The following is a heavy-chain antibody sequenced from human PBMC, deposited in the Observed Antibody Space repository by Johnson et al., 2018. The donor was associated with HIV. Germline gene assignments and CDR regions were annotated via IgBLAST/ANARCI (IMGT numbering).Heavy chain of an antibody. CDR2: ISWNSGTI. CDR3: VRGGATSYDAFDI. V-gene: IGHV3-9*01. Sequence: VQLVESGGGLVQPGRSLRLSCAASGFTFDDYAMHWVRQAPGKGLVWVSGISWNSGTIGHADSVKGRFTIPRENAKKSLYLQMNSLRVGDTAVYYCVRGGATSYDAFDIGGQGTMVTVSS. CDR1: GFTFDDYA. D-gene: IGHD1-26*01. J-gene: IGHJ3*02.